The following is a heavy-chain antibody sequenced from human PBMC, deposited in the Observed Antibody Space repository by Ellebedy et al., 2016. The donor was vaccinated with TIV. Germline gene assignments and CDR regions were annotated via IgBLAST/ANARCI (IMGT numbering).Heavy chain of an antibody. CDR1: GGSFSGYY. Sequence: MPSETLSLTCAVYGGSFSGYYWSWIRKPPGKGLEWIGEINHSGSTNYNPSLKSRVTISVDTSKNQFSLKLSSVTAADTAVYYCARERRRSGWYSSVYWGQGTLVTVSS. D-gene: IGHD6-19*01. CDR3: ARERRRSGWYSSVY. V-gene: IGHV4-34*01. CDR2: INHSGST. J-gene: IGHJ4*02.